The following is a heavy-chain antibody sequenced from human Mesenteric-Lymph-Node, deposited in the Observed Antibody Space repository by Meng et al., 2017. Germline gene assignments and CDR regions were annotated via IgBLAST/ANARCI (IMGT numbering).Heavy chain of an antibody. J-gene: IGHJ4*02. V-gene: IGHV4-4*02. CDR2: IYHSGST. CDR3: AKDNSGWQHTDY. Sequence: QVPLRESGPGRGKPSETLSLTCAVSGGSISSINWWTWVCQPPGKGLEWIGEIYHSGSTNYNPSLKSRVTISVDKSKNQFSLKLSSVTAADTAVYYCAKDNSGWQHTDYWGQGILVTVSS. D-gene: IGHD6-19*01. CDR1: GGSISSINW.